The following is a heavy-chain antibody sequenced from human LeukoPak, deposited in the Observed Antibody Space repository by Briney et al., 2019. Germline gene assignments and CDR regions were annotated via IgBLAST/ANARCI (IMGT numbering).Heavy chain of an antibody. D-gene: IGHD3-10*01. CDR3: ATDHGSGLMDV. CDR2: IYTSGST. V-gene: IGHV4-4*07. Sequence: PSETLSLTCTVSGGSISSYYWSWIRQPAGKGLEWIGRIYTSGSTNYNPSLKSRVTISVDKSKNQFSLTLSSVTAADTALYYCATDHGSGLMDVWGKGDTVSVSS. J-gene: IGHJ6*04. CDR1: GGSISSYY.